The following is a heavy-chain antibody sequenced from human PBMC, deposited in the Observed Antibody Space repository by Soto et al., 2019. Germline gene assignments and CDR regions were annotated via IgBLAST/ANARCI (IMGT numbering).Heavy chain of an antibody. D-gene: IGHD5-12*01. V-gene: IGHV1-46*01. CDR3: ARGREYSYGYNWFDP. CDR2: INPTEGRT. J-gene: IGHJ5*02. Sequence: QVQLVQSGAEVRKPGASLKLSCQTSGYPFTSYHMHWVRQAPGQGLEWMGVINPTEGRTRYSQRFQDKLTETRDTSTSTVYMELSSLRSEDTATYFCARGREYSYGYNWFDPWGQGTLVTVSS. CDR1: GYPFTSYH.